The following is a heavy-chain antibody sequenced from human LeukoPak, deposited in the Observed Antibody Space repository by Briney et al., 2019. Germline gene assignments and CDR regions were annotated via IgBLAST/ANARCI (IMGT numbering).Heavy chain of an antibody. CDR2: IYYSGTT. CDR1: GGSINSSSRNSYY. J-gene: IGHJ6*02. D-gene: IGHD3-16*01. V-gene: IGHV4-39*07. CDR3: ARVLGVTEFSLYGMDV. Sequence: SETLSLTCTVSGGSINSSSRNSYYWGWIRQPPGKGLEWVGGIYYSGTTYYSPSLKSRVTISVDTSKNQFSLRLSSVTAADTAVYYCARVLGVTEFSLYGMDVWGQGTTVTVSS.